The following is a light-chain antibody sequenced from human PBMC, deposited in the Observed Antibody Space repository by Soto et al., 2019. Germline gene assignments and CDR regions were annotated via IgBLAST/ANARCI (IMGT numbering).Light chain of an antibody. CDR3: QQYNNWPIT. J-gene: IGKJ5*01. Sequence: EIVMRQSPATLSVSPGESVTLSCRASQTVLTNLAWYHQKPGQAPRLLIYGASTRATGIPARFSGGGSGSEFTLTISSLQSEDFAVYYCQQYNNWPITFGQGTRLEIK. CDR1: QTVLTN. V-gene: IGKV3-15*01. CDR2: GAS.